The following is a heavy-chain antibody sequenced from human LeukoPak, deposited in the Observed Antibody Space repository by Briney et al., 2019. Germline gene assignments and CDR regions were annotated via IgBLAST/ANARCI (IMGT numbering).Heavy chain of an antibody. CDR3: ARARELLWFGELLGWFDP. J-gene: IGHJ5*02. CDR1: GYTFTSYG. D-gene: IGHD3-10*01. CDR2: ISAYNGNT. Sequence: VSVKVSCKGSGYTFTSYGISWVRQAPGPGLEWMGWISAYNGNTNYAQKLQGRVTMTTDTSTSTAYMELRSLRSDDTAVYYCARARELLWFGELLGWFDPWGQGTLVTVSS. V-gene: IGHV1-18*01.